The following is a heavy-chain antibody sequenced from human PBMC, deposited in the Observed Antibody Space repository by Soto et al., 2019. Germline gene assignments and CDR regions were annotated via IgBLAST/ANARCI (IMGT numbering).Heavy chain of an antibody. V-gene: IGHV4-59*01. D-gene: IGHD3-22*01. J-gene: IGHJ5*01. CDR2: IHNSGTS. Sequence: PSETLSLTCTVSGDTSTEYYCGWIRQVPGKGLEWIGHIHNSGTSTHNPSLNGRVTISIDMSKKQFSLKLTSLTSADTAVYYCARDLYDSVGYTWFDYWSQGTLVTVSS. CDR1: GDTSTEYY. CDR3: ARDLYDSVGYTWFDY.